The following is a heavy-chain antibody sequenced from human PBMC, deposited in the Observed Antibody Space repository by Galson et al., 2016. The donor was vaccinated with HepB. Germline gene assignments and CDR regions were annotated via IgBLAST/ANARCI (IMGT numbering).Heavy chain of an antibody. CDR3: AKTIAMHGTGWREVDS. CDR2: TSYDGLNR. V-gene: IGHV3-30*18. D-gene: IGHD4/OR15-4a*01. J-gene: IGHJ4*02. CDR1: GFTFDIYG. Sequence: SLRLSCAASGFTFDIYGMHWVRQAPGKGPEWVAVTSYDGLNRYYVDSVKGRFTISKDNSKNTLYLQMDSLRVEDTAVYYCAKTIAMHGTGWREVDSWGQGTLVTVSS.